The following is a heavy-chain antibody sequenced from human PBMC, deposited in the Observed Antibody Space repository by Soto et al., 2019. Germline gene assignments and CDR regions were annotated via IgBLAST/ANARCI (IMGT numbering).Heavy chain of an antibody. D-gene: IGHD3-3*01. V-gene: IGHV4-34*01. CDR2: INHSGSP. CDR1: GSLPVGSLSTYF. CDR3: ARARFSQWSQDYYGLDV. J-gene: IGHJ6*02. Sequence: SETLSLTCGLSGSLPVGSLSTYFWTWIRQPPGKGLEWIGEINHSGSPNYSPSLRGRVTISLDTSKKQFSLNLSSVTAADTAVYFCARARFSQWSQDYYGLDVWGQGTTVTVSS.